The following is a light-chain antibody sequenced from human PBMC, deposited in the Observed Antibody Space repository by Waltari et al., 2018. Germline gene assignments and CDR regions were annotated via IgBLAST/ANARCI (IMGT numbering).Light chain of an antibody. V-gene: IGKV1-5*03. CDR2: KAS. CDR3: QHYNNYPWT. CDR1: QSIGSW. Sequence: DIQMTQSPSTLSASVGDRVTITCRASQSIGSWLAWYQQKPGKAPNLLIYKASSLKSGVPSRFSGSGSGAEFTLTISSLQPDDFATYYCQHYNNYPWTFGQGTKVEIK. J-gene: IGKJ1*01.